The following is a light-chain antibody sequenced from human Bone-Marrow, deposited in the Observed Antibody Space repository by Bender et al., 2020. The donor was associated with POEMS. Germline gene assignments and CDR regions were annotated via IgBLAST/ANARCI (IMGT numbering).Light chain of an antibody. V-gene: IGLV2-14*03. J-gene: IGLJ3*02. CDR1: SSDVGGYNY. Sequence: QSALTQPASVSGSPGQSITISCTGTSSDVGGYNYVSWYQQHPGKAPKLMIYDVSNRPSGVSNRFSGSKSGNTASLTISGLQVEDEADYFCSSYTSSDPGVFGGGTKLTVL. CDR2: DVS. CDR3: SSYTSSDPGV.